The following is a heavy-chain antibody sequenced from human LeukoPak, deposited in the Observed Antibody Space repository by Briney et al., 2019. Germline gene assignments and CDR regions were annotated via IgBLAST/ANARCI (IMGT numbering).Heavy chain of an antibody. CDR2: ISYDGSNK. J-gene: IGHJ5*02. CDR1: GFTFSSYA. Sequence: GGSLRLSCAASGFTFSSYAMHWVRQAPGKGLEWVAVISYDGSNKYYADSVKGRFIISRDNSKNTLYLQMNSLRAEDTAVYYCEGYCSSTSCYSSSYNWFDPWGQGTLVTVSS. CDR3: EGYCSSTSCYSSSYNWFDP. D-gene: IGHD2-2*01. V-gene: IGHV3-30-3*01.